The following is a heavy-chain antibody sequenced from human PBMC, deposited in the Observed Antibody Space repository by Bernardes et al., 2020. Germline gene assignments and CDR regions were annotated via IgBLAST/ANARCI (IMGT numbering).Heavy chain of an antibody. Sequence: SETLSLTCTVSGGSISRYYWSWIRQPPGKGLEWIGYIYYNESTNYNPSLKSRVTISGDTSKNQFSLKLSSVTAADTAVYYCVGVGKKRFDYWGQGTLVTVSS. J-gene: IGHJ4*02. V-gene: IGHV4-59*01. CDR1: GGSISRYY. CDR3: VGVGKKRFDY. D-gene: IGHD3-3*01. CDR2: IYYNEST.